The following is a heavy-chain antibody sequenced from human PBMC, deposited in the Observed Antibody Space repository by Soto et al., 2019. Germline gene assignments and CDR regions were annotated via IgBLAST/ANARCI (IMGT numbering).Heavy chain of an antibody. V-gene: IGHV1-69*04. CDR3: ARDRDYDFWVFDY. J-gene: IGHJ4*02. CDR1: GGTLGSYT. Sequence: SVKVSCKASGGTLGSYTSSWVRQAPGQGLEWMGRIIPILGIANYAQKFQGRVTITADKSTSTAYMELSSLRSEDTAVYYCARDRDYDFWVFDYWGQGTLVTVSS. CDR2: IIPILGIA. D-gene: IGHD3-3*01.